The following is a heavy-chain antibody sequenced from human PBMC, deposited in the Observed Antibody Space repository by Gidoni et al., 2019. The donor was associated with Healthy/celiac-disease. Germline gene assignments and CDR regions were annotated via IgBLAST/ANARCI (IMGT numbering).Heavy chain of an antibody. CDR3: YFFNYYGSGRGFDY. CDR2: IIPIFGTA. CDR1: GGTFRSYA. V-gene: IGHV1-69*01. D-gene: IGHD3-10*01. J-gene: IGHJ4*02. Sequence: QVQLVQSGAEVKKPGSSVKVSCKASGGTFRSYAISWVRQAPGQGLEWMGGIIPIFGTANYAQKFQGRVTITADEPTSTAYMELSSLRSEDTAVYYCYFFNYYGSGRGFDYWGQGTLVTVSS.